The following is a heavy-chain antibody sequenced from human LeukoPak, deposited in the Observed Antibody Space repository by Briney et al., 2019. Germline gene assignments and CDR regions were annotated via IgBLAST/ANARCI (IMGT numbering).Heavy chain of an antibody. D-gene: IGHD1-1*01. CDR1: GFTFSSYG. V-gene: IGHV3-30*18. CDR3: AKDWYNWNDYYYYGMDV. J-gene: IGHJ6*04. Sequence: PGRSLRLSCAASGFTFSSYGMHWVRQAPGKGLEWVAVISYDGSNKYYADSVKGRFTISRDNSKNTLYLQMNGLRAEDTAVYYCAKDWYNWNDYYYYGMDVWGKGTTVTVSS. CDR2: ISYDGSNK.